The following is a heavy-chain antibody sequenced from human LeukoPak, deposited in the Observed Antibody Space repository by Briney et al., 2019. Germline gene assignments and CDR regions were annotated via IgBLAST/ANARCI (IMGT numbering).Heavy chain of an antibody. Sequence: SETLSLTCTVSGGSISSYYWSWIRQPPGKGLEWIGYIYYSGSTNYNPSLKGRVTISVDMSKNQFSLKLSSVTAADTAVYYCARHPFSSAYYDSQYWYFDLWGRGTLVTVSS. D-gene: IGHD3-22*01. J-gene: IGHJ2*01. CDR3: ARHPFSSAYYDSQYWYFDL. CDR1: GGSISSYY. CDR2: IYYSGST. V-gene: IGHV4-59*08.